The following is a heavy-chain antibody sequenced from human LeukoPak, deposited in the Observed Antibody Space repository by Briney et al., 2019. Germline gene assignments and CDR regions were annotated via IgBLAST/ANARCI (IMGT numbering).Heavy chain of an antibody. D-gene: IGHD3-22*01. Sequence: KPGGSLRLSCAASGFTFSSYSMNWVRQAPGKGLEWVSSISSSSSYIYYADSVKGRFTISRDNAKNSLYLQMNSLRAEDTAVYYCAGQGRYYDSSGYYLWSDYWGQGTLVTVSP. V-gene: IGHV3-21*01. J-gene: IGHJ4*02. CDR3: AGQGRYYDSSGYYLWSDY. CDR1: GFTFSSYS. CDR2: ISSSSSYI.